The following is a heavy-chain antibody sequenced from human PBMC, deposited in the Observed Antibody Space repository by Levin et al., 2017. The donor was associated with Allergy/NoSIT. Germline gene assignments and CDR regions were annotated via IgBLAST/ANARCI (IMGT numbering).Heavy chain of an antibody. V-gene: IGHV3-23*01. Sequence: GESLKISCAASGFTFSNYAMSWVRQAPGKGLKWVSTISDTGGNTYYADSVKGRFTISRDNSKNTLYLQMNSLRAEDTAFYYCAKGGTSGSYYKFDYWGQGTLVTVSS. D-gene: IGHD3-10*01. CDR3: AKGGTSGSYYKFDY. CDR2: ISDTGGNT. J-gene: IGHJ4*02. CDR1: GFTFSNYA.